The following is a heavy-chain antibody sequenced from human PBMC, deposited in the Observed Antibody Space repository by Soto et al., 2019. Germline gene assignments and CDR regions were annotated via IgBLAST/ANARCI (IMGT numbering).Heavy chain of an antibody. CDR1: GYTFTSYG. CDR2: ISAFNGYT. J-gene: IGHJ4*02. Sequence: QVQLVQSGAEVKKPGASVNVSCKAFGYTFTSYGFSWFRQVPGQGLEWLGWISAFNGYTQYAQTMKGRLTVTTDTSTTTVHMQLRSLPPADTAVYYCTREAGWQRMVPYDWGQGTLVSVS. V-gene: IGHV1-18*04. D-gene: IGHD6-25*01. CDR3: TREAGWQRMVPYD.